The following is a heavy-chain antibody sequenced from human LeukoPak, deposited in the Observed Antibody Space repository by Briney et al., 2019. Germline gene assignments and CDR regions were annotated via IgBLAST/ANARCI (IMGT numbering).Heavy chain of an antibody. J-gene: IGHJ4*02. D-gene: IGHD6-13*01. CDR3: ARGGYPFLSSWYSDY. CDR2: IHTNTGNP. V-gene: IGHV7-4-1*02. Sequence: ASVKVSCQASGYTFTSRAMNWVRRAPGQGLEWMGWIHTNTGNPTYAQGFTGRFVFSLDTSVNTAYLQISSLKAEDTAIYYCARGGYPFLSSWYSDYWGQGTLVTVSS. CDR1: GYTFTSRA.